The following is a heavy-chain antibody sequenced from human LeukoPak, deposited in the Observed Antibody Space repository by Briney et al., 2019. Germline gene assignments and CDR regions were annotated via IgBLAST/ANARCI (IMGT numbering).Heavy chain of an antibody. D-gene: IGHD6-19*01. CDR3: AKDRSTGWYAGFDF. Sequence: GGSLRLSCAASGFTFSRYAMHWVRQAPGKGLEWVAVIWDDGSNKFYADSVKGRFTISRDNSKNTLYLQMNSLRAEDTAVYYCAKDRSTGWYAGFDFWGQGTLVTVSS. CDR2: IWDDGSNK. J-gene: IGHJ5*01. CDR1: GFTFSRYA. V-gene: IGHV3-33*06.